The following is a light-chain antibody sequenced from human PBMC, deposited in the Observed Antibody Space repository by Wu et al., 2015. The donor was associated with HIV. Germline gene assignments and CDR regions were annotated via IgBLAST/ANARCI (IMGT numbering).Light chain of an antibody. Sequence: EIVLTQSPATLSLSPGERVTLSCRASQWISSSYLAWYQHKPGQSPRLLIYGAFSRPTGIPDRFSGSGSGTDFTLTISRLEPEDFAVYYCQQYGSSPYSFGQGTKLEIE. J-gene: IGKJ2*03. CDR1: QWISSSY. V-gene: IGKV3-20*01. CDR2: GAF. CDR3: QQYGSSPYS.